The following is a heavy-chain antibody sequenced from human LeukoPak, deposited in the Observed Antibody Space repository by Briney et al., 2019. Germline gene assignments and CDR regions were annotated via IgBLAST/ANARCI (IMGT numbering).Heavy chain of an antibody. CDR3: ARGDYYYDSSGYPLDY. D-gene: IGHD3-22*01. Sequence: SVKVSCKASGGTFSSYAISWVRQAPGQGLEWMGGIIPIFGTANYAQKFQGRVTITRNTSISTAYMELSSLRSEDTAVYYCARGDYYYDSSGYPLDYWGQGTLVTVSS. CDR2: IIPIFGTA. J-gene: IGHJ4*02. V-gene: IGHV1-69*05. CDR1: GGTFSSYA.